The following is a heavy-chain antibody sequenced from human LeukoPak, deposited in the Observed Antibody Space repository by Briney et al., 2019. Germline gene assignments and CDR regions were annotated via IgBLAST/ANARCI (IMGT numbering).Heavy chain of an antibody. CDR1: GGSIRSDTYY. CDR3: ARGAAPTGYYYYYMDV. D-gene: IGHD6-13*01. Sequence: SETLSLTCTVSGGSIRSDTYYWGWIRQPPGKGLEWIGSIHYSGTTYYNPSLKSRVTISVDTSKNQFSLKLSSVTAADTAVYYCARGAAPTGYYYYYMDVWGKGTTVTVSS. CDR2: IHYSGTT. J-gene: IGHJ6*03. V-gene: IGHV4-39*07.